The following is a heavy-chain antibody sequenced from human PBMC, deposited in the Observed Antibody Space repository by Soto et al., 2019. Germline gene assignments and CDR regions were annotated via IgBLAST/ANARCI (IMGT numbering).Heavy chain of an antibody. J-gene: IGHJ5*02. V-gene: IGHV3-11*01. CDR2: ISSDGSAT. CDR1: GFIFSDFY. Sequence: QLVASGGGLVKPGGSLRLSCTASGFIFSDFYMAWIRQAPGKGLEWVSYISSDGSATYKDSVKGRFTVSRDNAKDSLYLQMDRLRVEDTAIYYCVRDRDRRWFDPWGQGTPVTVSS. CDR3: VRDRDRRWFDP.